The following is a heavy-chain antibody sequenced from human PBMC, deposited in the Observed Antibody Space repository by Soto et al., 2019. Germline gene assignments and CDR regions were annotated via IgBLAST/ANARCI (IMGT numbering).Heavy chain of an antibody. D-gene: IGHD6-19*01. Sequence: GGSLRLSCAASGFTFSSYAMHWVRQAPGKGLEWVAVISYDGSNKYYADSVKGRFTISRDNSKNTLYLQMNSLRAEDTAVYYCARDRIAVAGLDYWGQGTLVTASS. V-gene: IGHV3-30-3*01. CDR2: ISYDGSNK. J-gene: IGHJ4*02. CDR1: GFTFSSYA. CDR3: ARDRIAVAGLDY.